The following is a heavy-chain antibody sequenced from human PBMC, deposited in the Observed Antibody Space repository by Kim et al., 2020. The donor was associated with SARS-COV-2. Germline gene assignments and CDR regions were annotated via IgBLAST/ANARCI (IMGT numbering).Heavy chain of an antibody. CDR3: AREKVVRGVIRSDAFDI. CDR1: GGSISSSNW. Sequence: SETLSLTCAVSGGSISSSNWWSWVRQPPGKGLEWIGEIYHSGSTNYNPSLKSRVTISVDKSKNQFSLKLSSVTAADTAVYYCAREKVVRGVIRSDAFDIWGQGTMVTVSS. CDR2: IYHSGST. J-gene: IGHJ3*02. V-gene: IGHV4-4*02. D-gene: IGHD3-10*01.